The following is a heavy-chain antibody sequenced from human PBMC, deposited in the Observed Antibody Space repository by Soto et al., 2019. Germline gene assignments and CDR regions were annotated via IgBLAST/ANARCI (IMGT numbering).Heavy chain of an antibody. V-gene: IGHV1-18*01. D-gene: IGHD4-17*01. J-gene: IGHJ4*02. CDR2: ITTYNDNT. CDR1: GYTFTSFG. CDR3: ARVGGVKGSHYVDASDY. Sequence: QVQLVQSGAEVKKPGASVKVSCKGSGYTFTSFGITWVRQAPGQGLEWMGWITTYNDNTYYAQKFQGRVTMTTATSTSTAHMELRSLRSDDPAVYYCARVGGVKGSHYVDASDYWGQGTLVTVSS.